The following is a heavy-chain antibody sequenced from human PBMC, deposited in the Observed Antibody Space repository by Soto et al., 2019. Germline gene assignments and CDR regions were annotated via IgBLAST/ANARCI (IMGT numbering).Heavy chain of an antibody. J-gene: IGHJ4*02. D-gene: IGHD6-13*01. V-gene: IGHV1-18*04. Sequence: ASVKVSCKASGYTFTSYGISWVRQAPGQGLEWMGWISAYNGNTNYAQKLQGRVTMTTDTSTSTAYMELRSLRSDDTAAYYCARDRAPGGGDPIAAAGIDYWGQGTLVTVSS. CDR1: GYTFTSYG. CDR2: ISAYNGNT. CDR3: ARDRAPGGGDPIAAAGIDY.